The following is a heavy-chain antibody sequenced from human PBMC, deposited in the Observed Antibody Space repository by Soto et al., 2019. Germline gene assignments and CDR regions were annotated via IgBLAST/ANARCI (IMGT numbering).Heavy chain of an antibody. Sequence: QVQLVESGGGVVQPEKSLRLSCAASGFSFSTYGLHWVRQTPDKGLEWVAVIWYDGSKTYYADSVKGRFTISRDDSKNTVYLQMNSLRAKDTAVYFCARDRIDMGDNWFDPWGQGTLVTVSS. CDR2: IWYDGSKT. D-gene: IGHD2-15*01. CDR3: ARDRIDMGDNWFDP. CDR1: GFSFSTYG. V-gene: IGHV3-33*01. J-gene: IGHJ5*02.